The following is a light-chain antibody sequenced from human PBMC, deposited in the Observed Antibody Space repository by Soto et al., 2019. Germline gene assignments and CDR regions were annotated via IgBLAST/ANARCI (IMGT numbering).Light chain of an antibody. J-gene: IGKJ4*01. Sequence: DIQMTQSPSSLSASVGDRVTITCQASQDISSYLHWYQQKPGKAPKLLIYDASNLETGVPSRFSGSGSDTDFTCTISSLQPEDIATYYCQQYDNLPRTFGGGTKVDIK. CDR2: DAS. CDR3: QQYDNLPRT. V-gene: IGKV1-33*01. CDR1: QDISSY.